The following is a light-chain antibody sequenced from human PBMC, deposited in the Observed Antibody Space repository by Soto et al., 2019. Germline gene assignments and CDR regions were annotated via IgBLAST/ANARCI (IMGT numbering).Light chain of an antibody. CDR3: QQYGSSPSWT. J-gene: IGKJ1*01. Sequence: EIVLTQSPGTPSLSPGERATVSCRAIQSVSSIYLAWYQQKPGQAPRLLIYGASSRATVIPDRFSGSGSGTDFTLTISRLEPEDFAVYYCQQYGSSPSWTFGQGTKVDIK. CDR1: QSVSSIY. CDR2: GAS. V-gene: IGKV3-20*01.